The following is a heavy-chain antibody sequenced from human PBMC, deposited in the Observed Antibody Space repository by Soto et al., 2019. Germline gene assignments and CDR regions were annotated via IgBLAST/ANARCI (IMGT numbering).Heavy chain of an antibody. CDR2: ISSSSSYT. CDR3: ARDHHRYSGYDYVDY. CDR1: GFTFSDYY. V-gene: IGHV3-11*05. J-gene: IGHJ4*02. Sequence: QVQLVESGGGLDKPGGSLRLSCAASGFTFSDYYMSWIRQAPGKGLEWVSYISSSSSYTNYADSVKGRFTISRDNAKNSVYLQMNSLRAEDTALYYCARDHHRYSGYDYVDYWGQGTLVTVSS. D-gene: IGHD5-12*01.